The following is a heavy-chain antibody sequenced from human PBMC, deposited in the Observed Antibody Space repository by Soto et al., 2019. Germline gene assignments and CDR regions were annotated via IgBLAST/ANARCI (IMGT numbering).Heavy chain of an antibody. CDR2: ISGSGGST. CDR1: GFTFSSYA. CDR3: AKDGGVWGQQPSSGDY. J-gene: IGHJ4*02. Sequence: GGSLRLSCAASGFTFSSYAMSWVRQAPGKGLEWVSAISGSGGSTYYADSVKGRFTISRDNSKNTLYLQMNSLRAEDTAVYYCAKDGGVWGQQPSSGDYWGQGTLVTVSS. D-gene: IGHD6-13*01. V-gene: IGHV3-23*01.